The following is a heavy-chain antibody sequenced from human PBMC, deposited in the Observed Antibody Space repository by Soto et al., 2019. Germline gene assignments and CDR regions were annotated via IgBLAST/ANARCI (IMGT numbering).Heavy chain of an antibody. V-gene: IGHV4-34*01. CDR1: GGSFSDYF. J-gene: IGHJ6*02. Sequence: QVQLQQWGAGLLKPSETLSLTCAVYGGSFSDYFWSWIRQPPSKGLEWIGEISHSGSTSYNPSLKSRVTISVDTSKDQFLLNLSSVPAADTAVYYCARGLQRRFGGYKGLGYHGMDVWGQGTTVTVSS. CDR2: ISHSGST. D-gene: IGHD5-12*01. CDR3: ARGLQRRFGGYKGLGYHGMDV.